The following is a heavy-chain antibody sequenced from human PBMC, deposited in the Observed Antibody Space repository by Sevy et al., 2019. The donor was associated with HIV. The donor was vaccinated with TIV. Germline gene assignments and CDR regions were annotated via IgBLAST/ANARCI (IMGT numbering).Heavy chain of an antibody. D-gene: IGHD3-16*01. CDR2: MNPNSGNT. V-gene: IGHV1-8*01. J-gene: IGHJ4*02. Sequence: ASVKVSCKASGYTFTSYDINWVRQATGQGLEWMGWMNPNSGNTGYAQKFQGRVTMTRNTSISTAYMELSSLRSEDTAVYYCGRVGGGGCRTSGSYYFDYWGQGTLVTVSS. CDR3: GRVGGGGCRTSGSYYFDY. CDR1: GYTFTSYD.